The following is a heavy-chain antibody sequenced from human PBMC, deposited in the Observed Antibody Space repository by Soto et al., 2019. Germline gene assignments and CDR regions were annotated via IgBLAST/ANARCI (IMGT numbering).Heavy chain of an antibody. CDR1: GYIFTTYG. CDR3: ARVAPQSSHFDY. J-gene: IGHJ4*02. Sequence: QVQLVQSGAEVKEPGASVKVSCKASGYIFTTYGISWVRQAPEQGPEWMGWISPYNGNTNYAQKLQGRVTMTTDTSTSTAYIELRSLGSDDTAMYYCARVAPQSSHFDYWGQGTLVTVSS. CDR2: ISPYNGNT. D-gene: IGHD3-16*02. V-gene: IGHV1-18*01.